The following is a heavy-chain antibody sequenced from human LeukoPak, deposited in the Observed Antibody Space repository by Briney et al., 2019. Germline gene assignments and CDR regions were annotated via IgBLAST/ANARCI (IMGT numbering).Heavy chain of an antibody. CDR3: ETYDGGGRGF. V-gene: IGHV3-21*01. CDR1: GFTFSRYS. J-gene: IGHJ4*02. CDR2: ISTGSTYI. Sequence: GGSLRLSCTASGFTFSRYSMNWVRQAPGKGLEWSSSISTGSTYINYADSVKGRFTISRDNAKNSLFLQLNSLSAEDTAVYYCETYDGGGRGFWGQGNLVAVPS. D-gene: IGHD3-22*01.